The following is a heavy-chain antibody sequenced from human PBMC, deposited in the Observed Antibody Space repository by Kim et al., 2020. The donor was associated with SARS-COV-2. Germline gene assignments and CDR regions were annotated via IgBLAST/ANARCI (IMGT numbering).Heavy chain of an antibody. J-gene: IGHJ6*03. D-gene: IGHD3-16*01. CDR3: AREGGDYYYYMDV. V-gene: IGHV4-4*07. Sequence: YHPSLKRRVHMSVDTSKNQFSLKLSSVTAADTAVYYCAREGGDYYYYMDVWGKGTTVTVSS.